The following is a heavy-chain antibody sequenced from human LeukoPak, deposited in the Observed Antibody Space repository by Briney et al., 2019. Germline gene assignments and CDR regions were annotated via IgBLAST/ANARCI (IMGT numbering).Heavy chain of an antibody. CDR1: GDSVSSNSAA. CDR2: TYYRSKWYN. V-gene: IGHV6-1*01. CDR3: ARDEYSSGWYSKYNWFDP. D-gene: IGHD6-19*01. J-gene: IGHJ5*02. Sequence: SQTLSLTCAISGDSVSSNSAAWNWIRQSPSRGLEWLGRTYYRSKWYNDYAVSVKSRITINPDTSKNQFSLQLNSVTPEDTAVYYCARDEYSSGWYSKYNWFDPWGQGTLVTVSS.